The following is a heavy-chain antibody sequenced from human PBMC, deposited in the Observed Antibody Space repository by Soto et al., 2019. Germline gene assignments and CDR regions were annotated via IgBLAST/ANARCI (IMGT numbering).Heavy chain of an antibody. CDR3: ARLYQPLRGHFDY. Sequence: GESLKISCKGSGYSFTSYCITWVRQMPGKGLEWMGRIEPYDSYTNYSPSFQGRVTISADKSISTAYLQWSSLKASDTAMYHCARLYQPLRGHFDYWGQGTLVTVS. V-gene: IGHV5-10-1*04. CDR1: GYSFTSYC. D-gene: IGHD2-2*01. J-gene: IGHJ4*02. CDR2: IEPYDSYT.